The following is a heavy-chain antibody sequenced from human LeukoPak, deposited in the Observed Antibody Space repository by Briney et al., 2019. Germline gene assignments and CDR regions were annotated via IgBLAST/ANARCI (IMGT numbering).Heavy chain of an antibody. CDR3: TTDLGATMIRGVIVS. J-gene: IGHJ4*02. D-gene: IGHD3-10*01. Sequence: GGSLRLSCAASGFTFTNAWMTWVHQAPGKGLEWVGRIKSKGDGETTDYASFVKGRFSMSRDDSRATMYLQMYSLEAEDTAVYYCTTDLGATMIRGVIVSWGQGALVTVSS. CDR2: IKSKGDGETT. CDR1: GFTFTNAW. V-gene: IGHV3-15*05.